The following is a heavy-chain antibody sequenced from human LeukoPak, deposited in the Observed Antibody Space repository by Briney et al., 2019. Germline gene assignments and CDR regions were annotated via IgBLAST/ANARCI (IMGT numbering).Heavy chain of an antibody. V-gene: IGHV2-5*01. CDR3: AHMKQQLVRLNPDGFDI. CDR1: GFSLSSSGVG. J-gene: IGHJ3*02. Sequence: SGPTLVNPTQTLTLTCTFSGFSLSSSGVGVAWIRQPPGKALERLALIYWNDDKWYSPSLKSRLIITKDTSKNQVVFTMTNVDPVDTATYFCAHMKQQLVRLNPDGFDIWGQGTMVTVSS. D-gene: IGHD6-13*01. CDR2: IYWNDDK.